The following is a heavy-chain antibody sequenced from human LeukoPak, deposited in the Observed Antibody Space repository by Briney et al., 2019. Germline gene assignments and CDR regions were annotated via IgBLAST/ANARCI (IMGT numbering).Heavy chain of an antibody. CDR2: IYYSGST. CDR3: ARTRGTANAFDI. J-gene: IGHJ3*02. CDR1: GGSISSYY. D-gene: IGHD5-18*01. V-gene: IGHV4-59*01. Sequence: SETLSLTCTVSGGSISSYYWSWIRQPPGKGLEWIGYIYYSGSTNYNPSLKSRVTISVDTSKNQFSLKLSSVTAADTALYYCARTRGTANAFDIWGQGTMVTVSS.